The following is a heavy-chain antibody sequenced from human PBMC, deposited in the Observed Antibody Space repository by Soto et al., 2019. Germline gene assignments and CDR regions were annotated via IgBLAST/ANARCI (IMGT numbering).Heavy chain of an antibody. CDR1: GGSFSGYY. CDR2: INDRGSI. J-gene: IGHJ2*01. Sequence: QVQLQQWGAGPLRFLETLSLTCGVSGGSFSGYYWAWIGQSPGKVLEWIGEINDRGSINYNPSLKSRGSISVDTENKHYSPHLRSVTAADTAVYDCARETHDIMTGPPRASYFDLWDRATLVTVSS. CDR3: ARETHDIMTGPPRASYFDL. V-gene: IGHV4-34*01. D-gene: IGHD3-9*01.